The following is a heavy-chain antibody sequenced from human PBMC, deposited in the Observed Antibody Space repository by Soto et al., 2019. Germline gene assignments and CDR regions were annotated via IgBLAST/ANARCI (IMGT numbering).Heavy chain of an antibody. D-gene: IGHD6-19*01. CDR1: EYTLPSYN. Sequence: QVQLVQSGAEVKKPGASVKVSCRVPEYTLPSYNINWVRQATGQGLEWMGWMNPNSGNTGYAQKFQGRVTMTRNTSISKAYMELSSLRSEDTAVYYCAREKAGPLDYWGQGTLVTVSS. CDR2: MNPNSGNT. V-gene: IGHV1-8*01. J-gene: IGHJ4*02. CDR3: AREKAGPLDY.